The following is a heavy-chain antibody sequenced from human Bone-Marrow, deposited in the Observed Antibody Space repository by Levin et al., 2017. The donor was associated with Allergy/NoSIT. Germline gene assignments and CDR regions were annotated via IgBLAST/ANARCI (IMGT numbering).Heavy chain of an antibody. J-gene: IGHJ6*03. V-gene: IGHV3-30-3*01. CDR3: TRGGCSSPSCREHFYYYYIDV. D-gene: IGHD2-2*01. Sequence: LSLTCATSGFTFSYSTMHWVRPAPGKGLEWVAGISYGGRNEYYADSVKGRFTISRDNSKNTVSLQVNSLRGEDTAVYYCTRGGCSSPSCREHFYYYYIDVWGEGTTLTVSS. CDR1: GFTFSYST. CDR2: ISYGGRNE.